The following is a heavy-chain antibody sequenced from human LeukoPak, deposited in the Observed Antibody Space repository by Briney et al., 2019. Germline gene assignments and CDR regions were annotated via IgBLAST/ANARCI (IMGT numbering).Heavy chain of an antibody. J-gene: IGHJ3*02. CDR2: INPRDRTV. D-gene: IGHD1-7*01. CDR1: GYTFINYY. V-gene: IGHV1-46*01. CDR3: ARDWNYVNDDFDI. Sequence: ASVKVSCKASGYTFINYYIQWVRQAPGQGLDWMGIINPRDRTVAYGQKYLGRVTMTSDTSTSTAYMELRSLRSDDTAVYYCARDWNYVNDDFDIWGQGTMVTVSS.